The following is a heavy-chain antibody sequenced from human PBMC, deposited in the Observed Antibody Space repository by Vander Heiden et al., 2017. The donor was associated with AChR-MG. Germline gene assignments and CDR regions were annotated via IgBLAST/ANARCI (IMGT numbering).Heavy chain of an antibody. CDR3: ARYSSETPQGMDV. CDR1: GFTFSSYG. D-gene: IGHD6-19*01. V-gene: IGHV3-33*01. Sequence: QVQLVASGGGVVQPGRSLRLSCAASGFTFSSYGMHWVRQAPGKGLEWVAVIWYDGSNKYYADSVKGRFTISRDNSKNTLYLQMNSLRAEDTAVYYCARYSSETPQGMDVWGQGTTVTVSS. J-gene: IGHJ6*02. CDR2: IWYDGSNK.